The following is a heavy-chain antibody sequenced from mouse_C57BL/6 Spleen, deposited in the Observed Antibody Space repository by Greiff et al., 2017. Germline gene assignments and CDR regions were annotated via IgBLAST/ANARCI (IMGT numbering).Heavy chain of an antibody. V-gene: IGHV1-76*01. CDR1: GYTFTDYY. J-gene: IGHJ4*01. D-gene: IGHD2-4*01. Sequence: QVQLQQSGAELVRPGASVKLSCKASGYTFTDYYINWVKQRPGQGLEWIARIYPGSGNTYYNEKFKGKDTLTAEKSSSTAYMQLSSLTSEDSAVYFCARDYYDYDHYAMDYWGQGTSVTVSS. CDR2: IYPGSGNT. CDR3: ARDYYDYDHYAMDY.